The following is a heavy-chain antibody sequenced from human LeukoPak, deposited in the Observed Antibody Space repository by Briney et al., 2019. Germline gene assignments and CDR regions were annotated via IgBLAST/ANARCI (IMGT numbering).Heavy chain of an antibody. CDR3: ARGDYGGNPFGY. CDR2: INSDGSRT. V-gene: IGHV3-74*01. Sequence: PGGSLRLSCAASGFSFSSYWMHWVRQAPGKGLVWVSRINSDGSRTSYGDSVKGRFTISRDNGKNTLYMQMNSLRAEDTAVYYCARGDYGGNPFGYWGQGTLVTVSS. J-gene: IGHJ4*02. CDR1: GFSFSSYW. D-gene: IGHD4-23*01.